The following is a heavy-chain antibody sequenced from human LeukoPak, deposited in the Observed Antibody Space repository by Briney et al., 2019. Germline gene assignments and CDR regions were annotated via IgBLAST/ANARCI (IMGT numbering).Heavy chain of an antibody. CDR1: GYTFTSYA. Sequence: ASVKVSCKASGYTFTSYAMHWVRQAPGQRLEWMGWINAGNGNTEYSQEFQGRVTITRDTSASTAYLELSSLRSEDMAVYYCARGARILWFGELFSWFDPWGQGTLVTVSS. CDR2: INAGNGNT. J-gene: IGHJ5*02. CDR3: ARGARILWFGELFSWFDP. V-gene: IGHV1-3*03. D-gene: IGHD3-10*01.